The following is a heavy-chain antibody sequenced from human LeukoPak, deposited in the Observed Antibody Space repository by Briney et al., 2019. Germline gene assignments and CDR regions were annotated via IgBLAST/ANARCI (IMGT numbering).Heavy chain of an antibody. CDR3: TRGVTNPFDF. CDR1: GFTVSGNY. V-gene: IGHV3-66*01. Sequence: PGGSLRLSCAASGFTVSGNYMSWVRQAPGKGLEWVSVIYSDGTTYYADSVKGRFTISRDNSKSTLCLQMNSLRAEDTAVFYCTRGVTNPFDFWGQGTLVTVSS. CDR2: IYSDGTT. D-gene: IGHD5/OR15-5a*01. J-gene: IGHJ4*02.